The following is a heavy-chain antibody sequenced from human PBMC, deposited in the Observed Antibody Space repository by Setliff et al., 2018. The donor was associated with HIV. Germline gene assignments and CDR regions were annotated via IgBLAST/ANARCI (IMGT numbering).Heavy chain of an antibody. Sequence: ASVKVSCKASGYSFSSYAIHWVRQAAGQSPEWLGWINAAISHTRYSPKFQDRVTLTTDTSAGTIHMEMRSLRSGDTAVYYCVGGRGGFFDEPFDMWGPGTRVTGS. D-gene: IGHD3-16*01. CDR3: VGGRGGFFDEPFDM. CDR2: INAAISHT. J-gene: IGHJ3*02. CDR1: GYSFSSYA. V-gene: IGHV1-3*01.